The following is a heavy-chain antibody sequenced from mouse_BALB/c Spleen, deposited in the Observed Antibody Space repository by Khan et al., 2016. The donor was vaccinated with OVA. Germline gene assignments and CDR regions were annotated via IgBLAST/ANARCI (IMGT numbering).Heavy chain of an antibody. J-gene: IGHJ4*01. CDR3: ARQRYCHCSLMDY. Sequence: QVQLQQSGPGLVAPSQSLSITCTISGFSLTNYGVHWVRQPPGKGLEWLVVIWSDGSTTYNSALKSRLTISKDNSKSQVFLKMNSLQIEDTAVYFCARQRYCHCSLMDYWGQGTSVTVSS. D-gene: IGHD6-1*01. CDR1: GFSLTNYG. V-gene: IGHV2-6-1*01. CDR2: IWSDGST.